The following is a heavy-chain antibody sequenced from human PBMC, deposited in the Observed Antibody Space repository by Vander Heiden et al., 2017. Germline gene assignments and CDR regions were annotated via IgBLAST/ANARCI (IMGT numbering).Heavy chain of an antibody. J-gene: IGHJ6*02. V-gene: IGHV3-30*18. CDR2: ISYDGSNK. CDR1: GFTFSSYG. CDR3: AKDGASYGMDV. D-gene: IGHD3-16*01. Sequence: QVQLVESGGGVVQSGRSLRLSCAAPGFTFSSYGMHWVRQAPGKGLEWVAVISYDGSNKYYADSVKGRFTSSRDNSKNTLYLQMNSLRAEDTAVYYCAKDGASYGMDVWGQGTTVTVSS.